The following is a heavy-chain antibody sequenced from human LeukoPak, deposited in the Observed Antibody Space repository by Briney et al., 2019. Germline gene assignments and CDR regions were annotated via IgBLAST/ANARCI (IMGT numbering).Heavy chain of an antibody. J-gene: IGHJ4*02. Sequence: PGGSLRLSCAASGFTFSSYAMSWVRQAPGKGLEWISYININSGVTWYADSVKGRFTVSRDTAKSSQYLQMNSLRDEDTAVYYCARDHYYAFDYWGQGTLVTVSS. CDR2: ININSGVT. CDR1: GFTFSSYA. D-gene: IGHD3-3*01. CDR3: ARDHYYAFDY. V-gene: IGHV3-48*02.